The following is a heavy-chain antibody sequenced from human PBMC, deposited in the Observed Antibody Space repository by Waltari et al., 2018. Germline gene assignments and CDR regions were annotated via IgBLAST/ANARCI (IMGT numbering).Heavy chain of an antibody. CDR1: GFTFSSFW. CDR2: IIEDGSEK. V-gene: IGHV3-7*01. J-gene: IGHJ4*02. D-gene: IGHD5-12*01. Sequence: EVQLVESGGGLVQPGGSLRLSCAASGFTFSSFWMSWVRQAPGKGLEWVSNIIEDGSEKYYVDSVKGRFTISRDNAKNSLYLQMNSLRAEDTAVYYCARDSGYSGYDVFDFWGQGTLVTVSS. CDR3: ARDSGYSGYDVFDF.